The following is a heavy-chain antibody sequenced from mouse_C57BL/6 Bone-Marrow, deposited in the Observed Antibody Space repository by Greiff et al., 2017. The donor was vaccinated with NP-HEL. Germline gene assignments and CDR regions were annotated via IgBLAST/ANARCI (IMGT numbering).Heavy chain of an antibody. J-gene: IGHJ3*01. D-gene: IGHD5-5*01. Sequence: EVQVVESGAELVRPGASVKLSCTASGFNIKDDYMHWVKQRPEQGLEWIGWIDPENGDTEYASKFQGKATITADTSSNTAYLQLSSLTSEDTAVYYCTHLPEAYWGQGTLVTVSA. CDR2: IDPENGDT. CDR3: THLPEAY. V-gene: IGHV14-4*01. CDR1: GFNIKDDY.